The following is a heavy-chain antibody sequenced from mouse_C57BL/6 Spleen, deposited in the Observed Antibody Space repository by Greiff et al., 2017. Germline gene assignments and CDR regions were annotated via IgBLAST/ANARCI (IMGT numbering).Heavy chain of an antibody. CDR2: ISYDGSN. CDR1: GYSITSGYY. J-gene: IGHJ3*01. CDR3: ARDGPYGSPFAY. Sequence: EVQVVESGPGLVKPSPSLSLTCSVTGYSITSGYYWNWIRQFPGNKLEWMGYISYDGSNNYNPSLKNRISLTRDTSNNQFFLKLNSVTTEDTATYYCARDGPYGSPFAYWGQGTLVTVSA. V-gene: IGHV3-6*01. D-gene: IGHD1-1*01.